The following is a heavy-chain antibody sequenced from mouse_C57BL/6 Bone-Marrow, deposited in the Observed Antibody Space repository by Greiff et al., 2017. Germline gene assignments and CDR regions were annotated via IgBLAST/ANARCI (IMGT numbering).Heavy chain of an antibody. J-gene: IGHJ1*03. CDR2: IYPGSGNT. D-gene: IGHD2-4*01. Sequence: QVQLQQSGPELVKPGASVKISCKASGYSFTSYYIHWVKQRPGQGLEWIGWIYPGSGNTKYNEKFKGKATLTADTSSSTAYMQLSSLTSEDSAVYYCARSGGLRRDWYFDVWGTGTTVTVSS. CDR1: GYSFTSYY. V-gene: IGHV1-66*01. CDR3: ARSGGLRRDWYFDV.